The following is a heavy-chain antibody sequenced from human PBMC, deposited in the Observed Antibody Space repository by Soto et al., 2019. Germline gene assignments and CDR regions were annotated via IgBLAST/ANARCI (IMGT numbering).Heavy chain of an antibody. V-gene: IGHV4-59*01. CDR1: GGSISSYY. D-gene: IGHD1-26*01. CDR2: ISYSGST. CDR3: ARYSGTYFVY. Sequence: QVQLQESGPGLVKPSETLSLTCTVSGGSISSYYWSWIRQPPGKGLEWIGFISYSGSTSYNPSLKSRVTISVDTSKNQFSRKVRSVTAADTAVYYCARYSGTYFVYWGQGTLVTVSS. J-gene: IGHJ4*02.